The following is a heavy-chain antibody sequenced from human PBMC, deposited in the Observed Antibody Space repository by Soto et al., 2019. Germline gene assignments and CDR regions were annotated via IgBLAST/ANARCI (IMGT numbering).Heavy chain of an antibody. D-gene: IGHD2-2*01. CDR1: GASISSGSYY. V-gene: IGHV4-39*01. CDR2: VFSDGTT. J-gene: IGHJ5*02. CDR3: ARQGECGSTSCYGS. Sequence: QLQLQESGPGLVKPSETLSLTCSASGASISSGSYYWGWVRQPPGKGLEWIANVFSDGTTYYSPSLNSRVTISVDTSKNQFSLRLRSVTTADTAVYYCARQGECGSTSCYGSWGQGTLVTVSS.